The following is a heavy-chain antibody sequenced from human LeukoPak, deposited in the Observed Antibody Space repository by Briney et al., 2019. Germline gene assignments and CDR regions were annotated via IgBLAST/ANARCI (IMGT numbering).Heavy chain of an antibody. Sequence: SETLSLTCTVSGDSTSSDRYYGGWVRQPPGKGLEWIGNIYYSGSTYYNPSLKSRVTMSVDTSKNQFFLKLNSVTAADTAVYYCARGNLYYFDSSGYYFKFDYWGQGTLVTVSS. V-gene: IGHV4-39*01. CDR2: IYYSGST. CDR1: GDSTSSDRYY. CDR3: ARGNLYYFDSSGYYFKFDY. J-gene: IGHJ4*02. D-gene: IGHD3-22*01.